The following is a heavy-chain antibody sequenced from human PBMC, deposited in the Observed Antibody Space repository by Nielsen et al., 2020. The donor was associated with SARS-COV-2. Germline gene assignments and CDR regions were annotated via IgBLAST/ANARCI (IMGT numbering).Heavy chain of an antibody. CDR1: GFTFSGSA. V-gene: IGHV3-73*01. D-gene: IGHD6-19*01. Sequence: GESLKISCVASGFTFSGSAMHWVRQASGKGLEWLGRIRSYANEYATAYAASVKGRFTISRDDSRDTAYLQMNSLRAEDTALYYCAKDAAVAGYYYYYGMDVWGQGTTVTVSS. CDR2: IRSYANEYAT. CDR3: AKDAAVAGYYYYYGMDV. J-gene: IGHJ6*02.